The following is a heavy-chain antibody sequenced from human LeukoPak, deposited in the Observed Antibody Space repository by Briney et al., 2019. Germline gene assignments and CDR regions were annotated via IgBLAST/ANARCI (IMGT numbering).Heavy chain of an antibody. CDR2: INSDGYST. CDR3: ARGTAVAGTDY. CDR1: GFSFSGYW. Sequence: GGSLTLSCAVSGFSFSGYWMHWVRQAPGQGLVWVSRINSDGYSTSYADSVKGRFTISRENAKNTLYLQMNSLSAEDTAVYYCARGTAVAGTDYWGQGTLVTVSS. V-gene: IGHV3-74*01. J-gene: IGHJ4*02. D-gene: IGHD6-19*01.